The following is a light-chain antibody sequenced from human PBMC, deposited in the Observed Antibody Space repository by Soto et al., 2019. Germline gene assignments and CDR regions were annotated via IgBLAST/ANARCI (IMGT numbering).Light chain of an antibody. Sequence: DIQTTQSPSTLSASVGDRVTITCRASQSISTWLAWYQQKPGKAPKLLIYKASSLESGVPSRFSGSGSGTEFPLTISSLQPDDFATYYCQQYNSYSWTFGQGTKVDIK. CDR2: KAS. CDR1: QSISTW. J-gene: IGKJ1*01. V-gene: IGKV1-5*03. CDR3: QQYNSYSWT.